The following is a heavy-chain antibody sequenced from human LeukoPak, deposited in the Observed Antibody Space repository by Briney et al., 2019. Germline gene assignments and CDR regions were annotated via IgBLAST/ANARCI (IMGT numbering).Heavy chain of an antibody. Sequence: GGSLRLSCTASGFTFGDYAMSWVRQAPGKGLEWVGFIRSKAYGGTTEYAASVKGRFTISRDDSKSIAYLQMNSLKTEDTAVYYCTREARVDNNYYDSSGYAYWGQGTLVTVSS. J-gene: IGHJ4*02. V-gene: IGHV3-49*04. CDR1: GFTFGDYA. CDR3: TREARVDNNYYDSSGYAY. D-gene: IGHD3-22*01. CDR2: IRSKAYGGTT.